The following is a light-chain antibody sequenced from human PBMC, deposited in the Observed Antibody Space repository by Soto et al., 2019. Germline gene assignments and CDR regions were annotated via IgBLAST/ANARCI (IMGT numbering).Light chain of an antibody. V-gene: IGKV4-1*01. J-gene: IGKJ4*02. CDR1: QSVLSVYHNKNN. CDR2: WTS. CDR3: QHYNQVPVP. Sequence: DIVMTQAPDFLAVSLRERATINCNSSQSVLSVYHNKNNIAWYQQKTGQSAKLLIYWTSTRQSGISDRFSGSGSRTDFTLTISRLQAEDVAVYYCQHYNQVPVPFGGGTKVKIK.